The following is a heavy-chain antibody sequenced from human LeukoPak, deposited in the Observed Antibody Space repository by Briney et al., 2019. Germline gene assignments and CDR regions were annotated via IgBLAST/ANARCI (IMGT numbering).Heavy chain of an antibody. V-gene: IGHV3-15*01. CDR1: GFTFSNAW. J-gene: IGHJ4*02. D-gene: IGHD1-26*01. CDR2: IKSKTDGGTT. CDR3: AKDPLSGSYRQYYFDY. Sequence: GSLRLSCAASGFTFSNAWMSWVRQAPGKGLEWVGRIKSKTDGGTTDYAAPVKGRFTISRDNSKNTLYLQMNSLRAEDTAVYYCAKDPLSGSYRQYYFDYWGQGTLVTVSS.